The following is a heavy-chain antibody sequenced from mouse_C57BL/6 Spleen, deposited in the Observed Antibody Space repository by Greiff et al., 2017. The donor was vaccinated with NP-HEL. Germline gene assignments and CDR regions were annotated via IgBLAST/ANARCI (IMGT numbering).Heavy chain of an antibody. CDR3: ARNFYYAMDY. CDR1: GFTFSDYY. J-gene: IGHJ4*01. D-gene: IGHD2-1*01. CDR2: ISTGGGGT. V-gene: IGHV5-12*01. Sequence: EVQVVESGGGLVQPGGSLKLSCAASGFTFSDYYMYWVRQTPEKRLEWVAYISTGGGGTYYPDTVKGRFTISRDNAKNTLYLQMSRLKSEDTAMYYCARNFYYAMDYWGQGTSVTVSS.